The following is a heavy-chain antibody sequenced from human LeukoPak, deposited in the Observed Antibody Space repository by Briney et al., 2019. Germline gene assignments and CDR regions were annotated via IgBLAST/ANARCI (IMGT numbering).Heavy chain of an antibody. J-gene: IGHJ4*02. CDR2: ISSSGSII. D-gene: IGHD3-10*01. CDR1: GFTFSDYY. V-gene: IGHV3-11*04. CDR3: AKVAHYYYGSESYYFFEH. Sequence: GGSLRLSCAASGFTFSDYYMSWLRQAPGKGLEWVAYISSSGSIICYADSVKGRFTISRDNAKNSLYLQMNSLRVEDTAIYYCAKVAHYYYGSESYYFFEHWGQGTPVTASS.